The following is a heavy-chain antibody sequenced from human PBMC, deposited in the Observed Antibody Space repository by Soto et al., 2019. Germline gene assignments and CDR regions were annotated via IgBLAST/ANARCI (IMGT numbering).Heavy chain of an antibody. CDR3: ARVRVVKAAIRGADYYYYGMDV. D-gene: IGHD2-2*02. Sequence: GGSLRLSCAASGFTFSDYYMSWIRQAPGKGLEWVSYISSSSSYTNYADSVKGRFTISRDNAKNSLYLQMNRLRAEDTAVYYCARVRVVKAAIRGADYYYYGMDVWGQGTAVTVSS. CDR1: GFTFSDYY. CDR2: ISSSSSYT. J-gene: IGHJ6*02. V-gene: IGHV3-11*06.